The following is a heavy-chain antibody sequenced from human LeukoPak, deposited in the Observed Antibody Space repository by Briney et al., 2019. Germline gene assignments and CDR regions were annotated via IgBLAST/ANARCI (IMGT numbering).Heavy chain of an antibody. CDR2: IKRDGSEK. Sequence: GGSLRLSCAASGFTFSSYWMTWFRHAPGKGLEWVANIKRDGSEKYYLDSVKGRFTISRDNAQNSLYLQMNSLRVEDTAIYYCVREHISSSYCDFWGQGTLVTVSS. J-gene: IGHJ4*02. D-gene: IGHD6-6*01. CDR1: GFTFSSYW. CDR3: VREHISSSYCDF. V-gene: IGHV3-7*01.